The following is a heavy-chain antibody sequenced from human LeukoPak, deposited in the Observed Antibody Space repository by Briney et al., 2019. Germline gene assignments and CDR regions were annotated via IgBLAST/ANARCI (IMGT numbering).Heavy chain of an antibody. V-gene: IGHV4-34*01. CDR2: INYSGAT. D-gene: IGHD6-19*01. CDR3: AKENIPTLHGSGWYSDY. J-gene: IGHJ4*02. CDR1: GGSFSNYH. Sequence: SETLSLTCAVYGGSFSNYHWSWIRQPPGKGLEWIGEINYSGATTYNPSLKSRVTISLDTSKRQFSLRLNSMTAEDTAVYYCAKENIPTLHGSGWYSDYWGQGTLVTVSS.